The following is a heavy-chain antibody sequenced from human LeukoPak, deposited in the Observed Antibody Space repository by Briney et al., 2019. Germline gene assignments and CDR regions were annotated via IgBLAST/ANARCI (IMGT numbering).Heavy chain of an antibody. CDR1: GGSISSYY. CDR3: ARVGCSGRAGMDV. J-gene: IGHJ6*02. Sequence: SETLSLTCTVSGGSISSYYWSWIRQPPGKGLEWIGYIYYSGSTNYNPSLKSRVTISVDTSKNQFSLKLSSVTAADTAVYYCARVGCSGRAGMDVWGQGTTVTVSS. D-gene: IGHD3-10*02. CDR2: IYYSGST. V-gene: IGHV4-59*01.